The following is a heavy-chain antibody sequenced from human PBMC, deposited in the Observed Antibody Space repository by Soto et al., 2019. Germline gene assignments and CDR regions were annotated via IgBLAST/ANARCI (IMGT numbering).Heavy chain of an antibody. CDR2: IIPIFGTA. CDR3: ARDGGRHSGGIDY. J-gene: IGHJ4*02. CDR1: GGTFSSYS. Sequence: QVQLVQSGAEVKKPGSSVKVSCKASGGTFSSYSINWVRQAPGQGLEWMGEIIPIFGTANYAQKFQGRVTIPAEESTSTACMELSSLRSEDTAGYYCARDGGRHSGGIDYWGQGTLVTVSS. D-gene: IGHD1-26*01. V-gene: IGHV1-69*01.